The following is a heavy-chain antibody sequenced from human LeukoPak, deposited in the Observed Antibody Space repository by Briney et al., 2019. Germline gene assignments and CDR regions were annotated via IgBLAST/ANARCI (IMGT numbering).Heavy chain of an antibody. J-gene: IGHJ3*02. V-gene: IGHV3-23*01. CDR2: LTSGGTP. Sequence: SGGSLRLSCAASGFTFSSHATSWVRQAPGKGLEWFSTLTSGGTPYYADSVRGRFTISRDDSKNTLYLQMNSLRAEDTALYYCARGTAFDIWGQGTMVTVSS. CDR3: ARGTAFDI. CDR1: GFTFSSHA.